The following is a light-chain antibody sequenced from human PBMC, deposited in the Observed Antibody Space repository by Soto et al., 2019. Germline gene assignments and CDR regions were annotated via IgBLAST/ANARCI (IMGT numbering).Light chain of an antibody. Sequence: DIQMTQSPSTLSASVGDTVTTTCRASQSISSWLAWYQQKPGKAPKLLIYRASTLQSGVPSRFSASESGTEFILTISSLQPDDFATYYCQLYNTYSGTFGQGTKVDIK. V-gene: IGKV1-5*03. CDR3: QLYNTYSGT. J-gene: IGKJ1*01. CDR2: RAS. CDR1: QSISSW.